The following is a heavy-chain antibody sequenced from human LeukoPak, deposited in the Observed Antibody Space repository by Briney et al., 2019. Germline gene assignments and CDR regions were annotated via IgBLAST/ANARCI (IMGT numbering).Heavy chain of an antibody. Sequence: SETLSLTCTVSGGFISSYYWSWIRQPPGKGLEWIGYIYYSGSTNYNPSLKSRVTISVDTSKNQFSPKLSSVTAADTAVYYCARVMYCGGDCYSGIFDYWGQGTLVTVSS. CDR3: ARVMYCGGDCYSGIFDY. J-gene: IGHJ4*02. D-gene: IGHD2-21*01. CDR2: IYYSGST. CDR1: GGFISSYY. V-gene: IGHV4-59*01.